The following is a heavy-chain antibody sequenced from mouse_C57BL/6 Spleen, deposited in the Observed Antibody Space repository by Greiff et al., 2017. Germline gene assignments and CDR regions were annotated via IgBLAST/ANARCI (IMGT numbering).Heavy chain of an antibody. Sequence: VQLQQSGAELVRPGASVTLSCKASGYTFTDYEMHWVKQTPVHGLEWIGAIDPETGGTAYNQKFKGKAILTADKSSSTAYMELRSLTSEDSAVYYCTREGVYSNYVRDYWGQGTTRTVSS. CDR3: TREGVYSNYVRDY. CDR2: IDPETGGT. V-gene: IGHV1-15*01. D-gene: IGHD2-5*01. J-gene: IGHJ2*01. CDR1: GYTFTDYE.